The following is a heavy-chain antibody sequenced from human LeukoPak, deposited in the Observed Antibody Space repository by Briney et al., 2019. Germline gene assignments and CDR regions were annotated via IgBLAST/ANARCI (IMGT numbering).Heavy chain of an antibody. CDR2: IYHSGST. V-gene: IGHV4-30-2*01. J-gene: IGHJ5*02. D-gene: IGHD3-10*01. CDR3: ARDLSVRGVANWFDP. Sequence: PSETLSLTCAVSGGSISSGGYSWSWIRQPPGKGLEWIGYIYHSGSTYYNPSLKSRVTISVDRSKNQFSLKLSSVTAADTAVYYCARDLSVRGVANWFDPWGQGTLVTVSS. CDR1: GGSISSGGYS.